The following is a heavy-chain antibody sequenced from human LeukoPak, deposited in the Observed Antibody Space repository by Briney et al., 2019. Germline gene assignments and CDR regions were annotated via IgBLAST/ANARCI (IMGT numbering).Heavy chain of an antibody. Sequence: PSETLSLTCAVYGGSFSGYYWSWIRQPPGKGLEWIGEINHSGSTNYNPSLKSRVTISIDTSKNQFSLKLSSVTAADTAVYYCARGPYYDSSGYPYWGRGTLVTVSS. CDR1: GGSFSGYY. CDR2: INHSGST. J-gene: IGHJ4*02. CDR3: ARGPYYDSSGYPY. D-gene: IGHD3-22*01. V-gene: IGHV4-34*01.